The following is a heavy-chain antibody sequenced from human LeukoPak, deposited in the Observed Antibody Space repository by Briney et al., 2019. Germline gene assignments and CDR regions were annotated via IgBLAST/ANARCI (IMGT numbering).Heavy chain of an antibody. CDR1: GGSISSSSYY. D-gene: IGHD5-12*01. CDR2: IYYSGST. J-gene: IGHJ4*02. V-gene: IGHV4-61*05. CDR3: ARLWYSGYDYYFDY. Sequence: SETLSLTCTVSGGSISSSSYYWSWIRQPPGKGLEWIGYIYYSGSTNYNPSLKSRVTISVDTSKNQFSLKLSSVTAADTAVYYCARLWYSGYDYYFDYWGQGTLVTVSS.